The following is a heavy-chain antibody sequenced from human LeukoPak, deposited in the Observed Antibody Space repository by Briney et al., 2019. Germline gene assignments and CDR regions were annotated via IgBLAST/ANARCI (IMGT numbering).Heavy chain of an antibody. J-gene: IGHJ3*02. D-gene: IGHD2-8*01. CDR3: ARQRGGQYEDGFDI. CDR1: GYTFTGYY. V-gene: IGHV1-46*01. CDR2: INPSGGTT. Sequence: GASVKASCKASGYTFTGYYMHWVRQAPGQGLEWMGIINPSGGTTIYAQRFQGRVTMTRDTSTSTVYMELSSLRYEDTAVYYCARQRGGQYEDGFDIWGQRTMVTVSS.